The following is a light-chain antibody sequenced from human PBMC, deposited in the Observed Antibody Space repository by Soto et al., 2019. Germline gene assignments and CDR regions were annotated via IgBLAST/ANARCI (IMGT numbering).Light chain of an antibody. V-gene: IGLV3-1*01. CDR3: QAWDRSTAV. Sequence: SYELAQPPSVSVSPGQTASITCSGDKLGDKFACWYQQKPGQSPVMVIYQDSKRPSGIPERFSGSNSGNTATLTISGTQAIDEADYYCQAWDRSTAVFGGGTKLTVL. J-gene: IGLJ2*01. CDR2: QDS. CDR1: KLGDKF.